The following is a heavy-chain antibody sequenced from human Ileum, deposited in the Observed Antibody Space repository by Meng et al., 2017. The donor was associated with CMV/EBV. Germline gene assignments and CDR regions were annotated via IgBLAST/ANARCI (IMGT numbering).Heavy chain of an antibody. D-gene: IGHD6-19*01. CDR2: IYASGKT. CDR3: ARDGGSGWHHGD. J-gene: IGHJ4*02. Sequence: EVLLLGCGCGLIHPGGSLRLSCAASGFTFSISYISWVRQAPGKGLEWVSVIYASGKTYYADSVKGRFTISRDNSKNTLFLQMNSLRGEDTAVYYCARDGGSGWHHGDWGQGTLVTVSS. V-gene: IGHV3-53*01. CDR1: GFTFSISY.